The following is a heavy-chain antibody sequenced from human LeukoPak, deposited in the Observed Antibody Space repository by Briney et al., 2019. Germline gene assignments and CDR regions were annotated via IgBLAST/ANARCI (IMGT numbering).Heavy chain of an antibody. D-gene: IGHD3-10*01. V-gene: IGHV3-73*01. CDR1: GFTFSGSA. Sequence: PGGSLRLSCAASGFTFSGSAMHWVRQASGKGLEWVGRIRSKANSYATAYAASVKGRFTISRDDSKNTAYLQMNSLKTEDTAVYYCTSLYYYGSGSYSTDYYYYYKDVWGKGTTVTVSS. CDR2: IRSKANSYAT. CDR3: TSLYYYGSGSYSTDYYYYYKDV. J-gene: IGHJ6*03.